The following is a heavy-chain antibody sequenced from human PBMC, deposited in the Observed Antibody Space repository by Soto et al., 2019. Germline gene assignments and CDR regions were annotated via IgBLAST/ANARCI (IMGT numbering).Heavy chain of an antibody. CDR3: ARGITIFGVVPRGFDY. CDR2: ISGSGGST. Sequence: EVQLLESGGGLVQPGGSLRLSCAASGFTFSSYAMSWVRQAPGKGLEWVSAISGSGGSTYYADSVKGRFTISRDNSKNTLYLQMNSLRAEDTAVYYCARGITIFGVVPRGFDYWGQGTLVTVSS. J-gene: IGHJ4*02. V-gene: IGHV3-23*01. D-gene: IGHD3-3*01. CDR1: GFTFSSYA.